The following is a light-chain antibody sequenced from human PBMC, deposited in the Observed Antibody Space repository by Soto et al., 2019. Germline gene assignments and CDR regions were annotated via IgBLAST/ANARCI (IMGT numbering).Light chain of an antibody. Sequence: DIVMTQSPLSLPVTPGEPASISCRSSQSLLHSNGYNYLDWYLQKPVQSPQLLIYLGSDRASGVTDRFSGSASGTDVTLKISRVEAEDVGVYYCMQALQSPWTFGQGTKVESK. CDR3: MQALQSPWT. CDR1: QSLLHSNGYNY. J-gene: IGKJ1*01. CDR2: LGS. V-gene: IGKV2-28*01.